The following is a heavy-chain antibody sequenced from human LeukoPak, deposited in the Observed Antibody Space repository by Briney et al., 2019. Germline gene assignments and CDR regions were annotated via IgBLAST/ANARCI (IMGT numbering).Heavy chain of an antibody. V-gene: IGHV4-38-2*01. J-gene: IGHJ4*02. CDR3: ARRIYSSGWYFDY. D-gene: IGHD6-19*01. Sequence: PSGTLSLTCAVSGYSITSGYYWAWIRQPPGKGLEWIGNIFHSGDTYYNPSLKSRVTISVDTSKNQFSLKLSSVTAADTAIYYCARRIYSSGWYFDYWGQGTLVTVSP. CDR1: GYSITSGYY. CDR2: IFHSGDT.